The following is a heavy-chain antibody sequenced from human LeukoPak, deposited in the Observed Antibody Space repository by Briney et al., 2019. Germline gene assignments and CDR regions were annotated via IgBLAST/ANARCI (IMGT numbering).Heavy chain of an antibody. CDR3: ARVRRSYGDCVTSGRRNNYFDY. CDR1: GYSISSGYY. D-gene: IGHD4-17*01. J-gene: IGHJ4*02. Sequence: SETLSLTCTVSGYSISSGYYWGWIRQPPGKGLAWIGSIYHSGSTYYNPSLKSRVTISVDTSKNQFSLKLSSVTAADTAVYYCARVRRSYGDCVTSGRRNNYFDYWGQGTLVTVSS. CDR2: IYHSGST. V-gene: IGHV4-38-2*02.